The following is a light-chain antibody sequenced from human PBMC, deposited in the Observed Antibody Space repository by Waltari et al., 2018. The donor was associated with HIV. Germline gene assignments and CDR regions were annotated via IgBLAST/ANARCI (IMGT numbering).Light chain of an antibody. Sequence: QPVLTQPPSASGTPGQSDTISCSGSSSHIGSNTGNWYQQLPGTAPKPLIYSNNQRPSGVPDRFSGSKSGTSASLAISGLQSEDEADYYCAAWDDSLNGVVFGGGTKLTVL. V-gene: IGLV1-44*01. CDR2: SNN. CDR3: AAWDDSLNGVV. CDR1: SSHIGSNT. J-gene: IGLJ2*01.